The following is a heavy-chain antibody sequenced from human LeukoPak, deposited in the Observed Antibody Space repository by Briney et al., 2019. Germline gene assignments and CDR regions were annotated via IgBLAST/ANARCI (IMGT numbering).Heavy chain of an antibody. CDR3: ARDLHSDAFNI. J-gene: IGHJ3*02. CDR2: IYYSGST. V-gene: IGHV4-59*01. Sequence: SETLSLTCTASGGSISSYYWSWIRQPPGKGLEWIGYIYYSGSTNYNPSLKSRVTISVDTSKNQFSLKLSSVTAADTAVYYCARDLHSDAFNIWGQGTMVTVSS. CDR1: GGSISSYY.